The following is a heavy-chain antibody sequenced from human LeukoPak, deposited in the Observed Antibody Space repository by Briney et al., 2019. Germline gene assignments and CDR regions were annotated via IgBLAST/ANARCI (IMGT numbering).Heavy chain of an antibody. CDR3: AKGGVVPAAMDDAFDI. Sequence: GGSLRLSCAASGFTFSTYSMNWVRQAPGKGLEWVSAISGSGGSTYYADSVKGRFTISRDNSKNTLYLQMNSLRAEDTAVYYCAKGGVVPAAMDDAFDIWGQGTMVTVSS. D-gene: IGHD2-2*01. CDR1: GFTFSTYS. J-gene: IGHJ3*02. V-gene: IGHV3-23*01. CDR2: ISGSGGST.